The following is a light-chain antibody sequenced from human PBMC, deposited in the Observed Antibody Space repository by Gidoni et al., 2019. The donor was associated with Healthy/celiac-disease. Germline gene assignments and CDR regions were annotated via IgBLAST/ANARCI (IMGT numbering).Light chain of an antibody. CDR3: QQYNNWLLYT. J-gene: IGKJ2*01. Sequence: EIVMTQSPATLSVSTGERATLSCRASQSVSSNLAWYQQKPGQAPRLLIYGASTSATGIPARFSGSGAGTEFTLTISSLQSEDFAVYYCQQYNNWLLYTFGQGTKLEIK. CDR1: QSVSSN. CDR2: GAS. V-gene: IGKV3-15*01.